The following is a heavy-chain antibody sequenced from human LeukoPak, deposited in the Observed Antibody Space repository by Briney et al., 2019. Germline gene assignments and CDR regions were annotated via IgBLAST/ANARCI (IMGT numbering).Heavy chain of an antibody. CDR3: ARGGRGNTRQSYFDY. V-gene: IGHV1-18*01. CDR2: ISAYNGNT. J-gene: IGHJ4*02. D-gene: IGHD3-16*01. Sequence: ASVKVSCKASGYTFTSYGISWVRQAPGQGLEWMGWISAYNGNTNYAQKLQGRVTMTTDTSTSTAYMELRSLRSDDTAVYYCARGGRGNTRQSYFDYWGQGTLVTVSS. CDR1: GYTFTSYG.